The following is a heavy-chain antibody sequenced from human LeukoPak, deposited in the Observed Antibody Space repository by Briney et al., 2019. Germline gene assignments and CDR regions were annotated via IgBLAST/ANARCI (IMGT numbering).Heavy chain of an antibody. J-gene: IGHJ4*02. CDR3: AKGPYYYDSSGYYLFDY. D-gene: IGHD3-22*01. CDR2: ISWNSGSI. CDR1: GFTFDDYA. V-gene: IGHV3-9*01. Sequence: GRSLRLSCAASGFTFDDYAMHWVRQAPGKGLEWVSGISWNSGSIVYADSVKGRFTISRDNAKNSLYLQMNSLRAEDTALYYCAKGPYYYDSSGYYLFDYWGQGTLVTVSS.